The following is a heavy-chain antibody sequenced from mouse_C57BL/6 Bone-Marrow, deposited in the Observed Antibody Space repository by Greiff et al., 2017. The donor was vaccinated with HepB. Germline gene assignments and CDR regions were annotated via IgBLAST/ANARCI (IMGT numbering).Heavy chain of an antibody. Sequence: EVKVVESGGGLVKPGGSLKLSCAASGFTFSDYGMHWVRQAPEKGLEWVAYISSGSSTIYYADTVKGRFTISRDNAKNTLFLQMTSLRSEETAMYYCARGRRGGFAYWGQGTLVTVSA. CDR2: ISSGSSTI. CDR1: GFTFSDYG. V-gene: IGHV5-17*01. CDR3: ARGRRGGFAY. D-gene: IGHD2-12*01. J-gene: IGHJ3*01.